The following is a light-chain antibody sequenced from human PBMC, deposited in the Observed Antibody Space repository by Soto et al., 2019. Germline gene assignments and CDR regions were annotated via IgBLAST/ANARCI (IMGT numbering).Light chain of an antibody. J-gene: IGKJ1*01. Sequence: EIVMTQSPDTLSVSPGERATLSCRASQSISTNVAWYQQKPGQAPRLLIYGAYTRATGIPDRFSGSGSGTDFTLTISRLEPEDFAVYYCQQYGSSPRTFGQGTKVDIK. CDR2: GAY. CDR3: QQYGSSPRT. V-gene: IGKV3-20*01. CDR1: QSISTN.